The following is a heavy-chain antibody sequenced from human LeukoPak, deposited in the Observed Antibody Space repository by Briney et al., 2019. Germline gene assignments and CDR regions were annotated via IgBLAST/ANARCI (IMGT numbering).Heavy chain of an antibody. V-gene: IGHV4-34*01. CDR2: INHSGST. D-gene: IGHD2-15*01. CDR3: AREPGTSYCSGGSCYRGWFDP. Sequence: SETLSLTCAVYGGSFSGYYWSWIRQPPGKGLEWIGEINHSGSTNYNPSLKSRVTISVDTSKNQFSLKLSSVTAADTAVYYCAREPGTSYCSGGSCYRGWFDPWGQGTLVTASS. J-gene: IGHJ5*02. CDR1: GGSFSGYY.